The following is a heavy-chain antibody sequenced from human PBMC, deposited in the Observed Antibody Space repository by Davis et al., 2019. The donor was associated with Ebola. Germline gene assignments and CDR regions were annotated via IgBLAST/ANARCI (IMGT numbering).Heavy chain of an antibody. CDR2: ISSSSSYI. D-gene: IGHD3-22*01. Sequence: PGGSLRLSCAASGFTFSSYSMNWVRQAPGKGLEWVSSISSSSSYIYYADSVKGRFTISRDNAKNSLYLQMNSLRAEDTAVYYCARDRYYDSSGYYYDYYYYGMDVWGQGTTVTVSS. CDR3: ARDRYYDSSGYYYDYYYYGMDV. J-gene: IGHJ6*02. V-gene: IGHV3-21*01. CDR1: GFTFSSYS.